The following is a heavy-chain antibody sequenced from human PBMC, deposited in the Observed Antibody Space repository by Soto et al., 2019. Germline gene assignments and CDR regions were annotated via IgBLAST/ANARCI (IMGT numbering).Heavy chain of an antibody. CDR2: LYDVDGT. V-gene: IGHV3-53*01. CDR3: ASWQPQEHAYDI. J-gene: IGHJ3*02. D-gene: IGHD1-1*01. CDR1: GFTVSGKKY. Sequence: GGSLRLSCAAFGFTVSGKKYVAWVRQPPGKGLEWVSALYDVDGTYYADPVKGRFTTSSDSSRTIVYLQIHSLRPDDTAVYFCASWQPQEHAYDIWGQGTTVTVSS.